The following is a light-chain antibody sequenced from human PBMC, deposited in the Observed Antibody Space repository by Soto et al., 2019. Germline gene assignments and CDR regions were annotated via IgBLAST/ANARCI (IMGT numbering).Light chain of an antibody. CDR1: SSDVGGYNY. Sequence: QSVLTQPASVSGSPGQSITISCTGTSSDVGGYNYVSWYQQYPGKAPKLMIYEVNNRPSGVSNRFSGSKSGNTASLTISGLQGEDEADYYCSSYAGSTPVVFGGGTKVTVL. CDR2: EVN. CDR3: SSYAGSTPVV. V-gene: IGLV2-14*01. J-gene: IGLJ2*01.